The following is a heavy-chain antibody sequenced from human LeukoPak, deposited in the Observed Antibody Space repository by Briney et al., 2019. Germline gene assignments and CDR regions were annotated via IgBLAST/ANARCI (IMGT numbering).Heavy chain of an antibody. J-gene: IGHJ4*02. CDR2: IYYSGST. CDR3: ATLGSSTVTSWVDY. D-gene: IGHD4-17*01. Sequence: SETLSLTCTVSGGSISSCYWSWIRQPPGKGLEWIGYIYYSGSTNYNPSLKSRVTISVDTSKNQFSLKLSSVTAADTAVYYCATLGSSTVTSWVDYWGQGTLVTVSS. V-gene: IGHV4-59*01. CDR1: GGSISSCY.